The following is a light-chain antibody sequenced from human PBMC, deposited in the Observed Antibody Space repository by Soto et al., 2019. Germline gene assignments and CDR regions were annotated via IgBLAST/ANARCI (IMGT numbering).Light chain of an antibody. CDR3: HQYYGSLPRT. CDR1: QSVLYSSNNKNY. Sequence: DIVMTQSPDSLAVSLGEMATINCKSSQSVLYSSNNKNYLAWYQQKPGQSPKLLISWGFIRDSGVPDRFSGSGSGTDFTLTISSLQAEDVAVYYCHQYYGSLPRTFGQGTKVEIK. V-gene: IGKV4-1*01. J-gene: IGKJ1*01. CDR2: WGF.